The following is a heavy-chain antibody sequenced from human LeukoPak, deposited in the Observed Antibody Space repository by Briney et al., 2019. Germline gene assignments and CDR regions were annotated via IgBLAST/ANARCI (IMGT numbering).Heavy chain of an antibody. J-gene: IGHJ4*02. CDR3: ARDYYDSSGPFSY. D-gene: IGHD3-22*01. V-gene: IGHV3-23*01. CDR1: GFTFSSHA. CDR2: ISSSGGST. Sequence: GGSLRLSCAASGFTFSSHAMSWVRQAPGKGLEWVSAISSSGGSTYDADSVKGRFTISRDNSKNTLYLQMNSLRAEDTAVYHCARDYYDSSGPFSYWGQGTLVTVSS.